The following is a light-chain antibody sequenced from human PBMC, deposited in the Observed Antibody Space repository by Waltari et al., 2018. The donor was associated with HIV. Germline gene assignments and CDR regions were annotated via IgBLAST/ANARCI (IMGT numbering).Light chain of an antibody. CDR2: DAA. V-gene: IGKV1-9*01. CDR3: QQSNGSYA. J-gene: IGKJ2*01. Sequence: DLHLTQSLSLLSASVGDRVTIICRASQGINTYLAWYQQRPGKAPKLLIYDAATVQSGVPSRFSGSGSGTEFTLTINSLQPEDFATYYCQQSNGSYAFGQGTYLEIK. CDR1: QGINTY.